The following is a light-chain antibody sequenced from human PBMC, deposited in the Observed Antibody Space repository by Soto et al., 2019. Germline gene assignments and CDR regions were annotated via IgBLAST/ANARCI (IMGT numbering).Light chain of an antibody. CDR2: GAS. Sequence: EIVLTQSPGTLSLSPGERATLSCRASQSVSSNYLAWHQQKPGQAPRLLIYGASSRATGIPDRFSGSGSGTDFTLTISRLEPVDFAVYYCQQYGGSPKTFGQGTKVEIK. CDR1: QSVSSNY. CDR3: QQYGGSPKT. V-gene: IGKV3-20*01. J-gene: IGKJ1*01.